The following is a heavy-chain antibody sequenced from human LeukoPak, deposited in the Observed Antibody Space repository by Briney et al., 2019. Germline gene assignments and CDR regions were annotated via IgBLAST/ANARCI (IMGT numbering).Heavy chain of an antibody. CDR3: ARGPWDAFDI. Sequence: SETLSLTCAVCGGSFSGYYWSWIRQPPGKGLEWIGEINHSGSTNYNPSLKSRVTISVDTSKNQFSLKLSSVTAADTAVYYCARGPWDAFDIWGQGTMVTVSS. J-gene: IGHJ3*02. CDR2: INHSGST. D-gene: IGHD1-26*01. CDR1: GGSFSGYY. V-gene: IGHV4-34*01.